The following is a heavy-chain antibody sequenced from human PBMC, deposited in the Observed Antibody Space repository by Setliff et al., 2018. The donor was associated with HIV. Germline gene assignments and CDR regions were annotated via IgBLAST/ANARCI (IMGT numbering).Heavy chain of an antibody. CDR3: ARDRHSSGLGSYGP. CDR2: IDSSGTT. Sequence: SETLSLTCTISGGSFGVYRWSWIRQSAGRGLEWIGRIDSSGTTDYKPSLKGRLAISVDTSRNQFSLRVTSVTAADTAVYFCARDRHSSGLGSYGPWGPGILVTVSS. CDR1: GGSFGVYR. V-gene: IGHV4-4*07. D-gene: IGHD3-10*01. J-gene: IGHJ5*02.